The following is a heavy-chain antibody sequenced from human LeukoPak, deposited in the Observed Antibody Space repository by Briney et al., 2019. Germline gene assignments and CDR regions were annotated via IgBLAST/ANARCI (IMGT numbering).Heavy chain of an antibody. CDR1: GFTFSSYW. CDR3: ARERTTYYDFWSGYCY. J-gene: IGHJ4*02. Sequence: GGSLRLSCAASGFTFSSYWMHWVRQAPGKGLVWVSRINSNGSSTSYADSVRGRFTISRDNAKNTLYLQMNSLRAEDTAVYYFARERTTYYDFWSGYCYWGQGTLVTVSS. V-gene: IGHV3-74*01. D-gene: IGHD3-3*01. CDR2: INSNGSST.